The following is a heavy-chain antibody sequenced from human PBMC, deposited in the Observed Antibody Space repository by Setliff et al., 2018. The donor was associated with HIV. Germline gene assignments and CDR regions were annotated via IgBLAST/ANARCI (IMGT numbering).Heavy chain of an antibody. CDR1: GYTFTSYD. J-gene: IGHJ4*02. Sequence: ASVKVSCKTSGYTFTSYDINWVRQATGQGLEWMGWMNPNSGNRGDAQKFQGRVTISRNTSISTAYMELSGLRSEDTAVYYCARGRGRYYDSRSYLDYWGQGTQVTVSS. CDR3: ARGRGRYYDSRSYLDY. V-gene: IGHV1-8*03. D-gene: IGHD3-22*01. CDR2: MNPNSGNR.